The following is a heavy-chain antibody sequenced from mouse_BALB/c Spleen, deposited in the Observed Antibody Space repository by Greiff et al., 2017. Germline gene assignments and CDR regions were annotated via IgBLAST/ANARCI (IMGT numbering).Heavy chain of an antibody. J-gene: IGHJ4*01. CDR1: GFTFSSYG. Sequence: EVMLVESGGDLVKPGGSLKLSCAASGFTFSSYGMSWVRQTPDKRLEWVATISSGGSYTYYPDSVKGRFTISRDNAKNTLYLQMSSLKSEDTAMYYCARKYGNYEDYAMDYWGQGTSVTVSS. V-gene: IGHV5-6*01. D-gene: IGHD2-10*02. CDR2: ISSGGSYT. CDR3: ARKYGNYEDYAMDY.